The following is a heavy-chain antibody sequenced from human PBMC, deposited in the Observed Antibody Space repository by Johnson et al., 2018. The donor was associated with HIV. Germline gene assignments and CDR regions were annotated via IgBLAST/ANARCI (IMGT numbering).Heavy chain of an antibody. V-gene: IGHV3-64*01. Sequence: VQLVESGGGLVQPGGSLRLSCAASGFTFSSYAMHWVRQAPGKGLEYVSAISSNGGSTYYANSVKGRFTISRDNAKKSLYLQMNSLRAEDTAVYYCARDGSNFGAFDIWGQGTMVNVSS. J-gene: IGHJ3*02. CDR3: ARDGSNFGAFDI. CDR2: ISSNGGST. CDR1: GFTFSSYA. D-gene: IGHD1-1*01.